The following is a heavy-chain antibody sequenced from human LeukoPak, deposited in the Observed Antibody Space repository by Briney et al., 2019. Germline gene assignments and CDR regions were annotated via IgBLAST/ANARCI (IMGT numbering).Heavy chain of an antibody. Sequence: SETLSLTCTVSGGSISYYCWSWIRQPPGKGLEWIAYIYYTGGTDYNPSLKSRVTISVDTSKNHFSLQLSSVTAADTAVYYCARHERNGGYYDYWGQGTLVTVSS. D-gene: IGHD3-22*01. CDR1: GGSISYYC. V-gene: IGHV4-59*08. J-gene: IGHJ4*02. CDR3: ARHERNGGYYDY. CDR2: IYYTGGT.